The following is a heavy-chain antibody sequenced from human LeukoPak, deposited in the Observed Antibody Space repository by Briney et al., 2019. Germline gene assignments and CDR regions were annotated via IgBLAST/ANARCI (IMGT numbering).Heavy chain of an antibody. D-gene: IGHD3-10*01. J-gene: IGHJ4*02. V-gene: IGHV1-2*02. CDR3: ARSRATMVRGVMGY. CDR1: GYTFTGYY. CDR2: INPNSGGT. Sequence: ASVRVSCKASGYTFTGYYMHWVRQAPGQGLEWMGWINPNSGGTNYAQKFQGRVTMTRDTSISTAYMELSRLRSDDTAVYYCARSRATMVRGVMGYWGRGTLVTVSS.